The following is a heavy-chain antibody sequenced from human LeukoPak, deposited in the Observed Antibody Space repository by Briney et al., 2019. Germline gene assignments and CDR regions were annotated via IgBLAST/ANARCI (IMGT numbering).Heavy chain of an antibody. V-gene: IGHV4-59*08. CDR3: ARAALRFSGYPPYYYYYGMDV. D-gene: IGHD6-13*01. J-gene: IGHJ6*02. CDR2: IYYSGST. Sequence: PSETLSLTCTVSGGSISSYYWSWIRQPPGKGLEWIGYIYYSGSTNYNPSLKSRVTISVDTSKNQFSLKLSSVTAADTAVYYCARAALRFSGYPPYYYYYGMDVWGQGTTVTVSS. CDR1: GGSISSYY.